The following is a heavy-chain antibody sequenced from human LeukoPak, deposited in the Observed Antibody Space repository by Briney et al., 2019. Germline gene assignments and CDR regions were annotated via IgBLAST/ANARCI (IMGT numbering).Heavy chain of an antibody. CDR2: INHSGST. CDR1: GGSFSGYC. D-gene: IGHD6-13*01. Sequence: SETLSLTCAVYGGSFSGYCWSWIRQPPGKGLEWIGEINHSGSTNYNPSLKSRVTISVDTSKNQFSLKLSSVTAADTAVYYCARRGAAAGYWGQGTLVTVSS. J-gene: IGHJ4*02. V-gene: IGHV4-34*01. CDR3: ARRGAAAGY.